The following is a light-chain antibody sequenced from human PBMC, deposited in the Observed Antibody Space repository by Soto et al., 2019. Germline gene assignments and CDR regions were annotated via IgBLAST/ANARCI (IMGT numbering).Light chain of an antibody. Sequence: EIVLTQSPGTLSLSPGERATLSCRASQSVSSSYLAWYQQKPGQTPRLLIYAASTRATGIPDRFSGSESETDFTLTISRLEPEDFAVYYCQQYGSSVYTFGQGTNLEIK. CDR1: QSVSSSY. J-gene: IGKJ2*01. CDR2: AAS. CDR3: QQYGSSVYT. V-gene: IGKV3-20*01.